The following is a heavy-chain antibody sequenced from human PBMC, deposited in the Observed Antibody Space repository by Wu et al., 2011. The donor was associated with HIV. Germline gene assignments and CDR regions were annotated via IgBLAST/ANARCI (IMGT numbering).Heavy chain of an antibody. CDR2: IIPSIGIT. CDR1: NYP. Sequence: NYPITWVRQAPGQGLEWMGRIIPSIGITHYAQKFQGRVTISADKSTSTAYIEVSSLRSEDTAVYFCARDTHRGASGRYDYWGQGTLITVSS. V-gene: IGHV1-69*04. J-gene: IGHJ4*02. CDR3: ARDTHRGASGRYDY. D-gene: IGHD6-25*01.